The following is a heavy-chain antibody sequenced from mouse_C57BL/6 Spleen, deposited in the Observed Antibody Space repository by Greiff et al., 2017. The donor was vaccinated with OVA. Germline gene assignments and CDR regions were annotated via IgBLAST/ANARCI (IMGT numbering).Heavy chain of an antibody. V-gene: IGHV1-53*01. D-gene: IGHD1-1*01. CDR2: INPSNGGT. CDR3: AREGGSSLFDY. Sequence: QVHVKQPGTELVKPGASAKLSCKASGYTFTSYWMHWVKQRPGQGLEWIGNINPSNGGTNYNEKFKSKATLTVDKSSSTAYMQLSSLTSEDSAVYYCAREGGSSLFDYWGQGTTLTVSS. CDR1: GYTFTSYW. J-gene: IGHJ2*01.